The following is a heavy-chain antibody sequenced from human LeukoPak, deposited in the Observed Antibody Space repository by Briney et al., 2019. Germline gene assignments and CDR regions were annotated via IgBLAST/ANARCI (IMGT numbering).Heavy chain of an antibody. V-gene: IGHV5-51*01. J-gene: IGHJ6*04. CDR1: GYSFTSYW. CDR3: ARSLRYDILTGYDYYYGMDV. D-gene: IGHD3-9*01. Sequence: GESLKISCKGSGYSFTSYWIGWVRQMPGKGLEWMGIIYPGDSDTRYSPSFQGQVIISADKYISTAYLQWSSLKASDTAMYYCARSLRYDILTGYDYYYGMDVWGKGTTVTVSS. CDR2: IYPGDSDT.